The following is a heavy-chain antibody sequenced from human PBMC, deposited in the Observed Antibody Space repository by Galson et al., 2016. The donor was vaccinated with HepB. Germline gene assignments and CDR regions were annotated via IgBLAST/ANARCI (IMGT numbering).Heavy chain of an antibody. Sequence: SLRLSCAASGFSFSTYEMNWIRQTPGKGLEWVSYISDSGRSTHYIDSVEGRYTISRDKAKNTLDLQMNSLRADNTAVYYCARKLRGSGYDYWGQGTLVTVSS. CDR1: GFSFSTYE. CDR3: ARKLRGSGYDY. CDR2: ISDSGRST. J-gene: IGHJ4*02. V-gene: IGHV3-48*03. D-gene: IGHD5-12*01.